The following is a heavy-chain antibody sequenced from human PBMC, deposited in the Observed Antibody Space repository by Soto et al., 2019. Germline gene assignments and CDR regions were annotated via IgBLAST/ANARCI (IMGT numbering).Heavy chain of an antibody. V-gene: IGHV5-51*01. J-gene: IGHJ6*02. CDR3: ARHGDIVVGPAAIRDYYGMDV. CDR1: GYSFTTYW. CDR2: IYPGDSDT. D-gene: IGHD2-2*01. Sequence: EVQLVQSGAEVKKPGESLKISCKGSGYSFTTYWIGWVRQMPGKGLEWMGIIYPGDSDTRYSPSLQGQVTISADKSISTAYLQWSSLKASDTAMYYCARHGDIVVGPAAIRDYYGMDVWGQGTTVTVSS.